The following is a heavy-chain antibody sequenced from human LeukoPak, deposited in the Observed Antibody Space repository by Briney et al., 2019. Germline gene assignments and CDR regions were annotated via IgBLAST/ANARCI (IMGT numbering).Heavy chain of an antibody. CDR1: GGSISSYY. J-gene: IGHJ2*01. CDR2: IYYSGST. Sequence: PSETLSLTCTVSGGSISSYYWSWIRQPPGKGLEWIGYIYYSGSTNYNPSLKSRVTISVDTSKNQFSLKLSSVTAADTAVYYCARTADYDFWSGYRNWYFDLWGRGTLVTVSS. V-gene: IGHV4-59*01. CDR3: ARTADYDFWSGYRNWYFDL. D-gene: IGHD3-3*01.